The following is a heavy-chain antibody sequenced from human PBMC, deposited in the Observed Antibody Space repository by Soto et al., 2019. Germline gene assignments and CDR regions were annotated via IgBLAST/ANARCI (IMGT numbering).Heavy chain of an antibody. CDR3: ARVGPPSPSVIWFFDL. CDR1: GGSFRTYA. D-gene: IGHD2-21*01. CDR2: IIPMLAAP. J-gene: IGHJ2*01. V-gene: IGHV1-69*01. Sequence: QGQLVQSGAEVKKPGSSVKVSCKASGGSFRTYAINWVRQAPGQGLEWMGGIIPMLAAPTYAQKFQGRLTITADESTTTVYMELSSLTSEETAVYYCARVGPPSPSVIWFFDLWGRGTLVTVSS.